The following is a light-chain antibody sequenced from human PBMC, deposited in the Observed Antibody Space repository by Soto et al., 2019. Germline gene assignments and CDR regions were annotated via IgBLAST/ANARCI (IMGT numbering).Light chain of an antibody. CDR2: EVS. J-gene: IGLJ1*01. CDR1: SSDVGGYNY. CDR3: SSYAGSNNLFV. Sequence: ALTQPPSASGSPGQSVTISCTGTSSDVGGYNYVSWYQQHPGKAPKVMIYEVSKRPSGVPDRFSGSKSGNTASLTVSGLQAEDEADYYCSSYAGSNNLFVFGTGTKVTVL. V-gene: IGLV2-8*01.